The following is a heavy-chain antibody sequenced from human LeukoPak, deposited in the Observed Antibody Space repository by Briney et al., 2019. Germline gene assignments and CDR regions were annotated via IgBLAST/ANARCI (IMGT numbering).Heavy chain of an antibody. J-gene: IGHJ6*02. V-gene: IGHV3-9*01. CDR2: ISWNSGSI. D-gene: IGHD6-19*01. CDR3: AKDIRGPRWLVRSLYYGMDV. Sequence: SGGSLRLSCAASGFTFSSYAMSWVRQAPGKGLEWVSGISWNSGSIGYADSVKGRFTISRDNAKNSLYLQMNSLRAEDTALYYCAKDIRGPRWLVRSLYYGMDVWGQGTTVTVSS. CDR1: GFTFSSYA.